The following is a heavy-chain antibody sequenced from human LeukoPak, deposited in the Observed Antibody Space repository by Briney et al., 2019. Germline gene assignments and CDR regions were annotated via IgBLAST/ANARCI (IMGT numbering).Heavy chain of an antibody. D-gene: IGHD3-16*01. CDR2: IIPMIKKT. CDR3: ARDGGADASGFDV. V-gene: IGHV1-69*04. CDR1: GGNFNSYV. Sequence: ASVKVSCKASGGNFNSYVFSWVRQAPGQGPEWMGRIIPMIKKTNSAQKFRGRVAISADMSTTTVYMELSSLTSGDTAIYYCARDGGADASGFDVWGQGTLVTVSS. J-gene: IGHJ3*01.